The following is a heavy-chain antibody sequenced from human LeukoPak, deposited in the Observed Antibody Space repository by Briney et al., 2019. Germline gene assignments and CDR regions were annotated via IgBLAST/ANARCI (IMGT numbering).Heavy chain of an antibody. D-gene: IGHD2-2*01. CDR3: AKGKPVGSTSLQA. Sequence: GGSLRLSCAASGFTFSSYSMNWVRQAPGKGLEWVSSISSSSSYIYYADSVKGRFTISRDNAKNSLYLQMNSLRAEDTAVYYCAKGKPVGSTSLQAWGQGTLVTVSS. J-gene: IGHJ5*02. V-gene: IGHV3-21*01. CDR2: ISSSSSYI. CDR1: GFTFSSYS.